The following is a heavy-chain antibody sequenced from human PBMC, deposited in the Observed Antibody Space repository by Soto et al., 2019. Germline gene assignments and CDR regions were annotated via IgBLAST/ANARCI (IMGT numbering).Heavy chain of an antibody. CDR2: IIPIFGTA. V-gene: IGHV1-69*13. Sequence: SVKVSCKASGGTFSSYAISWVRQAPGQGLEWMGGIIPIFGTANYAQKFQGRVTITADESTSTACMELSSLGSEDTAVYNSAIDYITARLLAYDFDYWGQGTLVTVSS. J-gene: IGHJ4*02. CDR1: GGTFSSYA. D-gene: IGHD6-6*01. CDR3: AIDYITARLLAYDFDY.